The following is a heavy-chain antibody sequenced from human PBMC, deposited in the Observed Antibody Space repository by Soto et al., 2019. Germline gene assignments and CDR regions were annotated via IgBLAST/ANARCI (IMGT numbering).Heavy chain of an antibody. V-gene: IGHV3-48*02. CDR1: GFTFSSYS. CDR2: ISSSSSTI. Sequence: GGSLRLSCAASGFTFSSYSMNWVRQAPGKGLEWVSYISSSSSTIYYADSVKGRFTISRDNAKNSLYLQMNSLRDEDTAVYYCARASHGGSWYQNRHGAFDIWGQGTMVTVSS. CDR3: ARASHGGSWYQNRHGAFDI. D-gene: IGHD6-13*01. J-gene: IGHJ3*02.